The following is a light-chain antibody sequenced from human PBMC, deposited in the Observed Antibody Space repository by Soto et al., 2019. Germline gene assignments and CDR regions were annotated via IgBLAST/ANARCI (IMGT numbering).Light chain of an antibody. CDR3: QQSYNTLTWT. V-gene: IGKV1-39*01. CDR2: DAS. J-gene: IGKJ1*01. Sequence: DIQMTQSPSSLSASVGDRVIITCRASQAISTFLNWYQQKPGEVPRVLIYDASTLQTGVPSRVGGSGYGTDFTLTISSLQPEDFASYYCQQSYNTLTWTFGQGTKVDIK. CDR1: QAISTF.